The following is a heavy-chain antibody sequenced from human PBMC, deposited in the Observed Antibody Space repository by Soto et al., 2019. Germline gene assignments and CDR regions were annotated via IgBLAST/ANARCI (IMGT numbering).Heavy chain of an antibody. CDR1: GFTFSSYG. D-gene: IGHD3-9*01. CDR2: ISYDGSNK. Sequence: GGSLRLSCAASGFTFSSYGMHWVRQAPGKGLEWVAVISYDGSNKYYADSVKGRFTISRDNSKNTLYLQMNSLRAEDTAVYYCAKDYDILTGYSFYWGQGTLVTVSS. J-gene: IGHJ4*02. CDR3: AKDYDILTGYSFY. V-gene: IGHV3-30*18.